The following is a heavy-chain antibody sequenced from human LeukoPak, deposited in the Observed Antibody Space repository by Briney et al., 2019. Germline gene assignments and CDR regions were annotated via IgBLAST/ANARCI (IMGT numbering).Heavy chain of an antibody. V-gene: IGHV3-48*01. D-gene: IGHD3-22*01. Sequence: GGSLRLSCAASGFTFSSYSMNWVRQAPGKGLEWVSYISSSSSTIYYADSVKGRFTISRDNAKNSLYLQMNSLRAEDTAVYYCARDRGPYDSSGYYLWGQGTLVTVSS. CDR3: ARDRGPYDSSGYYL. J-gene: IGHJ5*02. CDR2: ISSSSSTI. CDR1: GFTFSSYS.